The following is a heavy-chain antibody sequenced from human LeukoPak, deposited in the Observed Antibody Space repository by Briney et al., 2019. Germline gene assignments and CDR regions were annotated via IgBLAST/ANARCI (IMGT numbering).Heavy chain of an antibody. V-gene: IGHV4-34*01. CDR2: INHSGST. CDR3: ARGDGILGGMDV. J-gene: IGHJ6*02. D-gene: IGHD7-27*01. CDR1: GGSFFGYA. Sequence: SETLSLTCAVSGGSFFGYAWSWIRQPPGKGLEWIGEINHSGSTNYSPSLKSRVTISVDTSKNHFSLKVRSVTAADTAVYYCARGDGILGGMDVWGQGTTVTVSS.